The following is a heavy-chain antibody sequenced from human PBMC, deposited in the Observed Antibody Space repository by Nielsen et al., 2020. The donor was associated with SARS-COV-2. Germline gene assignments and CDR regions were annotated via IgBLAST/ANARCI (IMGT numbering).Heavy chain of an antibody. J-gene: IGHJ4*02. CDR3: ASGIAADQIDY. D-gene: IGHD6-13*01. V-gene: IGHV3-30*04. CDR2: ISFDGTNK. CDR1: GFTFSTYA. Sequence: GESLKISCAASGFTFSTYAMHWVRQAPGKGLEWVALISFDGTNKYYADSVKGRFTISRDNSKNTLYLQMNSLRAEDTAVYYCASGIAADQIDYWGQGTLVTVSS.